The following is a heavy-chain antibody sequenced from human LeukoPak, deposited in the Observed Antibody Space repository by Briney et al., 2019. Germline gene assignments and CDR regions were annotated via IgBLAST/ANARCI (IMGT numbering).Heavy chain of an antibody. V-gene: IGHV4-34*01. CDR3: ARGLTPDH. Sequence: SETLSLTCAVYGGSFSGYYWSWIRQPPGKGLGWIGEINHSGSTNYNPSLRSRLTISQDPFKNELSLKLSSVTAADTAAYYCARGLTPDHWGQGTLVTVSS. CDR1: GGSFSGYY. D-gene: IGHD4/OR15-4a*01. J-gene: IGHJ5*02. CDR2: INHSGST.